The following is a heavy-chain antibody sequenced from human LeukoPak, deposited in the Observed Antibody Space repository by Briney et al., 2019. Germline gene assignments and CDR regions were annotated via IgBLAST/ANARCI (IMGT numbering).Heavy chain of an antibody. D-gene: IGHD6-19*01. CDR2: INSDGSST. J-gene: IGHJ3*02. Sequence: GRSLRLSCAASAFTFSNYGMHWVRQAPGKGLVWASRINSDGSSTSYADSVKGRFTISRDNAKNTLYLQMNSLRAEDTAVYYCARDDSSGWWGADAFDIWGQGTMVTVSS. V-gene: IGHV3-74*01. CDR1: AFTFSNYG. CDR3: ARDDSSGWWGADAFDI.